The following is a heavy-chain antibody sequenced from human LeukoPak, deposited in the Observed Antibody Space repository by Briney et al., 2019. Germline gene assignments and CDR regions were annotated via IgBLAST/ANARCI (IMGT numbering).Heavy chain of an antibody. Sequence: PGGSLRLSCAASGFTFSSYWMSWVRQAPGKGLEWVANIKQDGSEEYYVDSVKGRFTISRDNAKNSLYLQMNSLRAEDTAVYYCARGIQLWAFPFDYWGQGTLVTVSS. CDR1: GFTFSSYW. J-gene: IGHJ4*02. CDR2: IKQDGSEE. V-gene: IGHV3-7*02. CDR3: ARGIQLWAFPFDY. D-gene: IGHD5-18*01.